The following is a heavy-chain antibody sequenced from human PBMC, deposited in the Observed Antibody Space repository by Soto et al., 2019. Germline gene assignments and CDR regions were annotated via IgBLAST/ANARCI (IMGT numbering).Heavy chain of an antibody. Sequence: GASVKVSCKASGYTFTSYYMHWVRQAPGQGLEWMGIINPSGGSTSYAQKFQGRVTMTRDTSTSTVYMELSSLRSEDTAVYYCARDQAAVAGTSSPDYWGQGTLVTVSS. J-gene: IGHJ4*02. CDR2: INPSGGST. D-gene: IGHD6-19*01. V-gene: IGHV1-46*01. CDR3: ARDQAAVAGTSSPDY. CDR1: GYTFTSYY.